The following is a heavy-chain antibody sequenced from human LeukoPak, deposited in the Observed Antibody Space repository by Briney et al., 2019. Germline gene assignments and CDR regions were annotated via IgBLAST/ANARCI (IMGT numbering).Heavy chain of an antibody. CDR2: ISSSSSYI. CDR1: GFTFSSYS. Sequence: GGSLRLSCAASGFTFSSYSMNWVRQAPGKGLEWVSSISSSSSYIYYADSVKGRFTISRDNSKNTLYLQMNSLRAEDTAVYYCAKDQVRGDGYNFYFDYWGQGTLVTVSS. J-gene: IGHJ4*02. CDR3: AKDQVRGDGYNFYFDY. V-gene: IGHV3-21*04. D-gene: IGHD5-24*01.